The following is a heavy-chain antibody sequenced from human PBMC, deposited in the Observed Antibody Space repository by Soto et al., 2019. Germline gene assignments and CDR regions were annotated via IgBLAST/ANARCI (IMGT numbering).Heavy chain of an antibody. Sequence: PGGPLRLPCAVSGFTFTNHPINWVRLAPGKRLEWVSSVSGSGVNVFYADSVKGRFTSSRDNSKNTVYLEMNSLRADDTAEYFCAKGSAFECKGAICYPFDHWGRGTLVTVSS. V-gene: IGHV3-23*01. CDR2: VSGSGVNV. CDR1: GFTFTNHP. J-gene: IGHJ4*02. CDR3: AKGSAFECKGAICYPFDH. D-gene: IGHD3-10*01.